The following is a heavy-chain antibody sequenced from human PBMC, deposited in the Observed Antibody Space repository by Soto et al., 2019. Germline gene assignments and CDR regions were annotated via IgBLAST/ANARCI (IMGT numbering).Heavy chain of an antibody. CDR2: ISGSGGST. Sequence: EVQLLESGGGLVQPGGSLRLSCAASGFTFSSYAMSWVRQAPGKGLEWVSAISGSGGSTYHADSVKGRFTISRDNSKNTLYLQMNSLRAEDTAVYYCAKALYYYDSSGSKNWYFDLWGRGTLVTVSS. J-gene: IGHJ2*01. CDR3: AKALYYYDSSGSKNWYFDL. D-gene: IGHD3-22*01. V-gene: IGHV3-23*01. CDR1: GFTFSSYA.